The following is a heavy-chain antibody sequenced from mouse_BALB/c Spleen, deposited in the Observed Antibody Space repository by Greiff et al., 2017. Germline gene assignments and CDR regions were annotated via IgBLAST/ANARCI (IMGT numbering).Heavy chain of an antibody. J-gene: IGHJ2*01. V-gene: IGHV1-54*01. CDR1: GYAFTNYL. CDR3: ARVDDYAY. Sequence: QVQLQQSGAELVRPGTSVKVSCKASGYAFTNYLIEWVKQRPGQGLEWIGVINPGSGGTNYNEKFKGKATLTADKSSSTAYMQLSSLTSDDSAVYFCARVDDYAYWGQGTTLTVSS. D-gene: IGHD2-4*01. CDR2: INPGSGGT.